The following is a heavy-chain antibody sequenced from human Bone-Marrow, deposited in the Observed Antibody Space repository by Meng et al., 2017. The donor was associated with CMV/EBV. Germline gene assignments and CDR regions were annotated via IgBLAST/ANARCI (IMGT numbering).Heavy chain of an antibody. CDR3: AGVVGEGGYGGYGY. Sequence: GGSLRLSCAASGFTFSSYGMHWVRQAPGKGLEWVAFIRYDGSNKYYADSVKGRFTISRDNAKNSLYLQMNSLRAEDTAVYYCAGVVGEGGYGGYGYCGQGTLVTVSS. D-gene: IGHD5-12*01. V-gene: IGHV3-30*02. CDR1: GFTFSSYG. J-gene: IGHJ4*02. CDR2: IRYDGSNK.